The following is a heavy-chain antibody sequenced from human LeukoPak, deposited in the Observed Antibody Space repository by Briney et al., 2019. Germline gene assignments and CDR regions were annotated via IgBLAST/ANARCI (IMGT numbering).Heavy chain of an antibody. CDR1: GFTFRDYA. D-gene: IGHD5-24*01. J-gene: IGHJ5*02. V-gene: IGHV3-23*01. CDR2: ISGNGGRT. CDR3: AKVAEMDTILGKFDN. Sequence: GGSLRLSCAASGFTFRDYAMSWVRQAPGKGLEWVSAISGNGGRTYYADSVKGRFTISRDNSRNTLFLQMNSLRAEHTALYYCAKVAEMDTILGKFDNWGQGTLVTVSS.